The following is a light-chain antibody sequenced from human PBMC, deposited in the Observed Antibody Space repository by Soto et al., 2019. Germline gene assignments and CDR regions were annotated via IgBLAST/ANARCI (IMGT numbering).Light chain of an antibody. CDR2: EVS. CDR3: SSYTTSSTVV. Sequence: QSVLTQPASVSGSPGQSITISCTGPSSDIGGFDHVSWYQQHPGKAPKLLIYEVSNRPSGVSNRFSGSKSGNTASLTISGLQAEDESDYYCSSYTTSSTVVFGGGTKLTVL. J-gene: IGLJ2*01. CDR1: SSDIGGFDH. V-gene: IGLV2-14*01.